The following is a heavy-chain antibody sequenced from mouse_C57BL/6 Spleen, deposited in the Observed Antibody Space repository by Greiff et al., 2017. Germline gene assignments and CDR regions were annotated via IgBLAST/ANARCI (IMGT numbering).Heavy chain of an antibody. CDR2: IYPSDSET. Sequence: QVQLQQPGAELVRPGSSVKLSCKASGYTFTSYWMDWVKQRPGQGLEWIGNIYPSDSETHYNQKFKDKATLTVDKSSSTAYMQLSSLTSEDSAVYCCAREGGNTWFAYWGQGTLVTVSA. CDR1: GYTFTSYW. J-gene: IGHJ3*01. V-gene: IGHV1-61*01. CDR3: AREGGNTWFAY.